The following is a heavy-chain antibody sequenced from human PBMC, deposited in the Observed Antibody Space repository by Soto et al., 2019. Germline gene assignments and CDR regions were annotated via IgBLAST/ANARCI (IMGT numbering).Heavy chain of an antibody. CDR3: ARDDPTIWVVVEPSGRPRMDV. V-gene: IGHV1-69*06. CDR2: IIPIFGTA. CDR1: GGTFSSYA. D-gene: IGHD3-3*01. Sequence: GASVKVSCPASGGTFSSYAISWVRQAPGQGLEWMGGIIPIFGTANYAQKFQGRVTITADKSTRTAYMELSSLRSEDTAVYYCARDDPTIWVVVEPSGRPRMDVSGPGATVTVSS. J-gene: IGHJ6*02.